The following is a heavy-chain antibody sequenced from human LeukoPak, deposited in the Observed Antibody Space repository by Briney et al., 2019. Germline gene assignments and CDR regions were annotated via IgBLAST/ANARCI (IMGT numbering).Heavy chain of an antibody. CDR1: GYTFTSYG. D-gene: IGHD4-17*01. J-gene: IGHJ6*02. CDR3: ARARYYGDHYGMDV. CDR2: ISAYNGNT. Sequence: EASVKVSCKASGYTFTSYGISWVRQAPGQGLEWMGWISAYNGNTNYAQKLQGRVTMTTDTSTSTAYMELRGLRSDDTAVYYCARARYYGDHYGMDVWGQGTTVTVSS. V-gene: IGHV1-18*01.